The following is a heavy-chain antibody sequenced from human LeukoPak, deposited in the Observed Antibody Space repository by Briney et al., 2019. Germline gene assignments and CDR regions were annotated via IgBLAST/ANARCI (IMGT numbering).Heavy chain of an antibody. CDR2: IYYSGST. CDR3: ARAGQDSYYYGSGSYDFDY. CDR1: GGSISSYY. V-gene: IGHV4-59*01. J-gene: IGHJ4*02. D-gene: IGHD3-10*01. Sequence: PSETLSLTCTVSGGSISSYYWSWIRQPPGKGLEWIGYIYYSGSTNYNPSLKSRVTISVDTSKNQFSLKLSSVTAADTAVYYCARAGQDSYYYGSGSYDFDYWGQGTLVTVSS.